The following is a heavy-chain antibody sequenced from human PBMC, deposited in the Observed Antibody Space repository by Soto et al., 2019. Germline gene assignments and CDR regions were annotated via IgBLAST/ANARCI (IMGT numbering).Heavy chain of an antibody. CDR2: IIPIFGTA. Sequence: SVKVSCKDSGGTFSSYAISWVRQAPGQGLEWMGGIIPIFGTANYAQKFQGRVTITADESTSTAYMELSSLRSEDTAVYYCARVGSGYEFYFDYWGQGTLVTVSS. CDR1: GGTFSSYA. CDR3: ARVGSGYEFYFDY. V-gene: IGHV1-69*13. J-gene: IGHJ4*02. D-gene: IGHD5-12*01.